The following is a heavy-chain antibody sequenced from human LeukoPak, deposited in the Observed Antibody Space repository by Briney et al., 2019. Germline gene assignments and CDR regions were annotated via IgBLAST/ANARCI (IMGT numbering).Heavy chain of an antibody. J-gene: IGHJ5*02. CDR1: GYTFTGYY. D-gene: IGHD3-10*01. CDR3: ARNGDYYGSGTDGGWFDP. V-gene: IGHV1-2*02. CDR2: INPNSGGT. Sequence: ASVKVSCEASGYTFTGYYMHWVRQAPGQGLEWMGWINPNSGGTNYAQKFQGRVTMTRDTSISTAYMELSRLRSDDTAMYYCARNGDYYGSGTDGGWFDPWGQGTLVTVSS.